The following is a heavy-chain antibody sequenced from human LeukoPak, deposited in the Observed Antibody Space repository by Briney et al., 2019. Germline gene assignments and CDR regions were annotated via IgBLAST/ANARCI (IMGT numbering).Heavy chain of an antibody. CDR2: INRDGSEK. CDR3: ARRRGYSYGRNNYYFDY. J-gene: IGHJ4*02. D-gene: IGHD5-18*01. V-gene: IGHV3-7*03. CDR1: GFNFSNYR. Sequence: GGSLRLSCAASGFNFSNYRMSWVRQTPGKGLEWVANINRDGSEKYYVDSVEGQFTISRDNAKNSLFLQMNSLRVEDTAVYYCARRRGYSYGRNNYYFDYWGQGTLVTVSS.